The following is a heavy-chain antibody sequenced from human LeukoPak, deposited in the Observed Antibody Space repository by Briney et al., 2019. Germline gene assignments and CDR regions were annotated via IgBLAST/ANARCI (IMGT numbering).Heavy chain of an antibody. Sequence: PGGSLRLSCAASGFTFSNYAMHWVRQAPGKGLEWVSVISYDGSRKLYADSVKGRFTISRDNSKTTVYLQMNSLRAEDTAVFYCARVEVEHLGIDYWGQGSLVTVSS. CDR2: ISYDGSRK. D-gene: IGHD2-21*01. J-gene: IGHJ4*02. V-gene: IGHV3-30-3*01. CDR1: GFTFSNYA. CDR3: ARVEVEHLGIDY.